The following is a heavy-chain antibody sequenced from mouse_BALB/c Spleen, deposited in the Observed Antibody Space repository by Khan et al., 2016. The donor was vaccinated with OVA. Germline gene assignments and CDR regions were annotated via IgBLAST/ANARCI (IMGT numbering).Heavy chain of an antibody. CDR1: GFTFSTSG. J-gene: IGHJ4*01. CDR2: ISRGGAYT. CDR3: ARHGVGVMDY. D-gene: IGHD1-1*01. V-gene: IGHV5-6*01. Sequence: EVELVESGGDLVKPGGSLKLSCAASGFTFSTSGMSWVRQTPDKRLEWVATISRGGAYTYYPDILKGRFPISRDTANTTLYLHMSSLSTEDTDMDYGARHGVGVMDYWGQGTSVTVSS.